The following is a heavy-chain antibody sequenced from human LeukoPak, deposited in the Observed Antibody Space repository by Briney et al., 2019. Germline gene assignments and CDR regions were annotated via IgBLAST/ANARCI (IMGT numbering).Heavy chain of an antibody. J-gene: IGHJ3*02. V-gene: IGHV4-39*01. D-gene: IGHD7-27*01. CDR2: IYYTGSI. CDR3: ARRPFNWGSGDAFDI. Sequence: WVRQPPGKGLEWIGSIYYTGSIYYNPSLKSRVTISVDTSKNQFSLKLSSLTAADTAVYYCARRPFNWGSGDAFDIWGQGTMVTVSS.